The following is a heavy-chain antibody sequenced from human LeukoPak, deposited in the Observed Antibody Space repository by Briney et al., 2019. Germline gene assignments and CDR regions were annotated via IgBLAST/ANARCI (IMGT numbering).Heavy chain of an antibody. CDR1: GFTFSSYS. D-gene: IGHD1-1*01. CDR2: ISSSSSYI. CDR3: ARDLEADY. Sequence: PGGSLRLSCAASGFTFSSYSMNWVRQAPGKGLEWVSSISSSSSYIHYADSVKGRFTTSRDNAKNSLYLQMNSLRAEDTAVYYCARDLEADYWGQGTLVTVSS. V-gene: IGHV3-21*01. J-gene: IGHJ4*02.